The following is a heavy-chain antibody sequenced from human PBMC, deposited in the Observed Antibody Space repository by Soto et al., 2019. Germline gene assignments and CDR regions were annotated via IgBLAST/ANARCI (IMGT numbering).Heavy chain of an antibody. V-gene: IGHV3-48*01. CDR1: GFTFSSYS. D-gene: IGHD5-12*01. CDR2: ISPSSGNI. J-gene: IGHJ4*02. Sequence: GGSLRLSCAASGFTFSSYSMNWVRQAPGKGLEWVSYISPSSGNIHYADSVKGRFTISRDNAKNSLYLQMDSLRGEDTAVYYCARAAYNSGPGYWGQGTRVTVSS. CDR3: ARAAYNSGPGY.